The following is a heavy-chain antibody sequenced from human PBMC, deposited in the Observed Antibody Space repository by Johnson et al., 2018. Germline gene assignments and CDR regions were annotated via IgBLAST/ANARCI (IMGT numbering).Heavy chain of an antibody. V-gene: IGHV3-9*01. D-gene: IGHD6-19*01. CDR2: ISWNGGTI. J-gene: IGHJ1*01. CDR3: AKDMQSGLAVADTSYFQH. Sequence: EVQLGESGGGLVQPGRSLRPSCAASGFTFEDYAMHWVRQAPGKGMEWVSGISWNGGTIGYADSVKGRFTISRDNAKNSLYLQMNSLRPEDTALYYCAKDMQSGLAVADTSYFQHWGQGTLVTVSS. CDR1: GFTFEDYA.